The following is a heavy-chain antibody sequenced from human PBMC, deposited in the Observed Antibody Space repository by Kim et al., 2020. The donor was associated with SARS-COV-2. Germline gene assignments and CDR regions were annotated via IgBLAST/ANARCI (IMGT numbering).Heavy chain of an antibody. J-gene: IGHJ4*02. D-gene: IGHD2-2*01. V-gene: IGHV3-30*02. Sequence: KSRCTISRDNSENTLYLQMNSLRAEDTAVYYCSNARYCSSTSCYLYYFDYWGQGTLVAVSS. CDR3: SNARYCSSTSCYLYYFDY.